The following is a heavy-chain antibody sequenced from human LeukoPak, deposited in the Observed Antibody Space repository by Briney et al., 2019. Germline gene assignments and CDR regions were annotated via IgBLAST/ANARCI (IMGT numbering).Heavy chain of an antibody. Sequence: GGSLRLSCTASGFTFSSYGLHWVRQAPGKGLEWVAVISYDGRTQFYAGSVKGRFTISRDNSKNTLYLQMNSLRTEDTAVYYCANSPKGSWQFDYWGQGTLVTVSS. CDR2: ISYDGRTQ. J-gene: IGHJ4*02. CDR3: ANSPKGSWQFDY. V-gene: IGHV3-30*18. CDR1: GFTFSSYG. D-gene: IGHD6-13*01.